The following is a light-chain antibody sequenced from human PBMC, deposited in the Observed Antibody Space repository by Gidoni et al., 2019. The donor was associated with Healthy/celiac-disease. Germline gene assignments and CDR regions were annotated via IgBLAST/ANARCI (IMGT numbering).Light chain of an antibody. CDR2: AAS. CDR1: QSISSY. V-gene: IGKV1-39*01. CDR3: QQSHSTPPFT. Sequence: DVQMTQTTSSVSASVGDRVTITCRASQSISSYLNWYQQKPGKAPKLLIYAASSLQSGFPSTFSGSLSRTDFTLSLSSLQPVYFASYSSQQSHSTPPFTFGPGTKVDIK. J-gene: IGKJ3*01.